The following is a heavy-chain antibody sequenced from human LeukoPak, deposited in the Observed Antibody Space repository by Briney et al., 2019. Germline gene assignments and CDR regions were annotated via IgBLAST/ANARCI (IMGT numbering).Heavy chain of an antibody. V-gene: IGHV3-30*02. D-gene: IGHD1-26*01. Sequence: GGSLRLSCEASGFTFSSYGMHWVRQAPGKGLEWVSFISYDGTNKYYGDSVRGRFTIYRDNSKNTVYLQMNSLRTEDTAVYYCAKDVGRVGASPFDIWGQGTVVTASS. J-gene: IGHJ3*02. CDR3: AKDVGRVGASPFDI. CDR1: GFTFSSYG. CDR2: ISYDGTNK.